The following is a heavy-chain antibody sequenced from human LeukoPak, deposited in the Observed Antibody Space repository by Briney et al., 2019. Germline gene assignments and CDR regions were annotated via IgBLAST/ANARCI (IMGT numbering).Heavy chain of an antibody. D-gene: IGHD3-22*01. CDR3: ARANYYDSRPDY. V-gene: IGHV4-59*08. CDR2: IYFSGST. J-gene: IGHJ4*02. CDR1: GGSIINYY. Sequence: ASETLSLTCTVSGGSIINYYWSWIRQPPGKGLEWIGYIYFSGSTKYNPSLKSRVTISVDTSKNQFSLRLSSVTAADTAVYYCARANYYDSRPDYWGQGTLVTVSS.